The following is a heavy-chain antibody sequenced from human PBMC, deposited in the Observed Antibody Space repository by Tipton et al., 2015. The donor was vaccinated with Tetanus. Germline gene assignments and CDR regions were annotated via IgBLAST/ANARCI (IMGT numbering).Heavy chain of an antibody. CDR2: VKNTGST. CDR3: ARTGPVAGTVRDAFDI. J-gene: IGHJ3*02. CDR1: GGSISSNY. V-gene: IGHV4-59*08. Sequence: TLSLTCTVSGGSISSNYWSWIRQAPGKGLEWIAYVKNTGSTNYNPSLKSRVTLSVDLSKNQFSLKLSSVTAADTAVYYCARTGPVAGTVRDAFDIWGQGTMVTVSS. D-gene: IGHD6-19*01.